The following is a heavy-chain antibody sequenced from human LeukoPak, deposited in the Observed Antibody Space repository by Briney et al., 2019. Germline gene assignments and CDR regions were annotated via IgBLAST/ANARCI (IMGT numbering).Heavy chain of an antibody. V-gene: IGHV4-39*01. Sequence: PSETLSLTCTVSGGSISSTRYYWGWIRQPPGKGLEWIGSIYYSGSTYYNPSLKSRVTMSVDRSKNQFSLKLSSVTAADTAVYYCASHGYASSHHGDYYYYYMDVWGKGTTVTVSS. D-gene: IGHD5-18*01. CDR1: GGSISSTRYY. J-gene: IGHJ6*03. CDR2: IYYSGST. CDR3: ASHGYASSHHGDYYYYYMDV.